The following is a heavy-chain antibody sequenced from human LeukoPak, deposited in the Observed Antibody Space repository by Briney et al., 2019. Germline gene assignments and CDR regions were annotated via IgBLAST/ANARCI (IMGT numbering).Heavy chain of an antibody. J-gene: IGHJ4*02. D-gene: IGHD2-21*02. Sequence: PGRSLRLSCAASGFTFSSYGMHWVRQAPGKGLEWVAVIWYDGSNKYYADSVKGRFTISRDNSKNTLYLQMNSLRAEDTAVYYCAKGGGDDTYFDYWGQGTLVTASS. CDR2: IWYDGSNK. V-gene: IGHV3-33*06. CDR3: AKGGGDDTYFDY. CDR1: GFTFSSYG.